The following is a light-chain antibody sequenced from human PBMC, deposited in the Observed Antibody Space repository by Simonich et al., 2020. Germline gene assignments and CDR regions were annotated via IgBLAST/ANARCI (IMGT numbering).Light chain of an antibody. CDR1: SSDVGGYNY. CDR3: SSYTSSSTLVV. J-gene: IGLJ2*01. Sequence: QSALTQPASVSGSPGQSITISCTGTSSDVGGYNYVSWYQQHPGKAPKLMIYDVINRPSGVSNRCAGSKSGNTASLTISGLQAEDEADYYCSSYTSSSTLVVFGGGTKLTVL. V-gene: IGLV2-14*03. CDR2: DVI.